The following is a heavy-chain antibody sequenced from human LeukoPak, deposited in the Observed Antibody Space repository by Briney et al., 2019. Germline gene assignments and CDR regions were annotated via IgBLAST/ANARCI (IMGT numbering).Heavy chain of an antibody. CDR2: IDPSDSYT. D-gene: IGHD2/OR15-2a*01. V-gene: IGHV5-10-1*01. CDR3: ARRPGCSRTILNSAFDI. Sequence: GESLRISCKGSGYSFTNYWISWVRQMPGKGLEWMGRIDPSDSYTNYSPSFQGHVTISVDKSIRTAYLQWSSLKSSPTALSYCARRPGCSRTILNSAFDIWGQGTMVTVSS. J-gene: IGHJ3*02. CDR1: GYSFTNYW.